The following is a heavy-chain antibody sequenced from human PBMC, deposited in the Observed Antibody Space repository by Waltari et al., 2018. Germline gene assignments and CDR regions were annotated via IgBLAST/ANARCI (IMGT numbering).Heavy chain of an antibody. CDR3: ARGDYGSYWYFDL. CDR1: GGSFSGYY. V-gene: IGHV4-34*01. CDR2: INHSGST. J-gene: IGHJ2*01. D-gene: IGHD4-17*01. Sequence: QVQLQQWGAGLLKPSETLSLTCAVYGGSFSGYYWSWIRQPPGKGLEWIGAINHSGSTNDNPSLKSRVTISVDTSKNQFSLKLSSVTAADTAVYYCARGDYGSYWYFDLWGRGTLVTVSS.